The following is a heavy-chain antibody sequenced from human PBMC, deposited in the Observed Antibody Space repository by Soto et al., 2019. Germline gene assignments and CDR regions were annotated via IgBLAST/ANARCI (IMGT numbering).Heavy chain of an antibody. CDR1: GYTFTSYD. J-gene: IGHJ6*03. Sequence: EASVKVSCKASGYTFTSYDINWVRQATGQGLEWMGWMNPNSGNTGYAQKFQGRVTMTRNTSISTAYMELSSLRSEDTAVYYCARGRYCSSTSCYYLGYYYYYMDVWGKGTTVTVSS. V-gene: IGHV1-8*01. CDR2: MNPNSGNT. CDR3: ARGRYCSSTSCYYLGYYYYYMDV. D-gene: IGHD2-2*01.